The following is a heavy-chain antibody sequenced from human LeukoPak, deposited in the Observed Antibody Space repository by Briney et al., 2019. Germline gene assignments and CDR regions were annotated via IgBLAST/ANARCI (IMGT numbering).Heavy chain of an antibody. Sequence: EGSLRLSCAASGFTFSDYYMSWIRQAPGKGLEWVSYISSSGSTIYYAYSGKGRFTISRDNAKNSLYLQMNSLRAEDTAVYYCARDLATVTTGWFDPWGQGTLVTVSS. V-gene: IGHV3-11*04. CDR3: ARDLATVTTGWFDP. CDR2: ISSSGSTI. D-gene: IGHD4-17*01. CDR1: GFTFSDYY. J-gene: IGHJ5*02.